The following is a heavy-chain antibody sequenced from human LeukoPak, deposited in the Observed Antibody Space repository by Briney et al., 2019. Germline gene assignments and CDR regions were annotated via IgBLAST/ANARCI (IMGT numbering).Heavy chain of an antibody. V-gene: IGHV1-58*01. CDR1: GFTFTSSA. J-gene: IGHJ3*02. Sequence: SVKVSCKASGFTFTSSAVQWVRQARGQRLEWIGWIVVGSGNTNYAQKSQERVTITRDMSTSTAYMELSSLRSEDTAVYYCAATVVVTADAFDIWGQGTMVTVSS. CDR2: IVVGSGNT. CDR3: AATVVVTADAFDI. D-gene: IGHD2-21*02.